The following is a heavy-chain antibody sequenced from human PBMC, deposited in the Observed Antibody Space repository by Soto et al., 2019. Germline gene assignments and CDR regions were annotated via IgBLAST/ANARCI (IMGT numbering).Heavy chain of an antibody. D-gene: IGHD6-13*01. J-gene: IGHJ4*02. Sequence: SVKVSCKASGGTFSSYAISWVRQAPGQGLEWMGGIIPIFGTANYAQKFQGRVTITADESTSTAYMELSSLRSEDTAVYYCAESPQIAAAGPLFYWGQGTLVTVSS. V-gene: IGHV1-69*13. CDR2: IIPIFGTA. CDR1: GGTFSSYA. CDR3: AESPQIAAAGPLFY.